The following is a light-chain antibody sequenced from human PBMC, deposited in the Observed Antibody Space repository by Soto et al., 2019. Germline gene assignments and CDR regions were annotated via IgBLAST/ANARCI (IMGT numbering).Light chain of an antibody. J-gene: IGKJ4*01. CDR3: QQYGSSRLT. Sequence: EIVLTQSPGTLSLSPGERATLSCRASQSVSSSYLAWYQQKPGQAPRLLIYGASSRATGIPDRFSGRGSGTDFTLTISRLEPEDFAVYYCQQYGSSRLTFGGGTKVEIK. V-gene: IGKV3-20*01. CDR1: QSVSSSY. CDR2: GAS.